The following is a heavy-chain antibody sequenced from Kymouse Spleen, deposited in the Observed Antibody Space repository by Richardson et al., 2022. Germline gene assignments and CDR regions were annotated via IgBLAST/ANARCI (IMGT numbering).Heavy chain of an antibody. Sequence: EVQLVESGGGLVKPGGSLRLSCAASGFTFSSYSMNWVRQAPGKGLEWVSSISSSSSYIYYADSVKGRFTISRDNAKNSLYLQMNSLRAEDTAVYYCARDNAYCGGDCYSGGNYWGQGTLVTVSS. CDR3: ARDNAYCGGDCYSGGNY. CDR1: GFTFSSYS. J-gene: IGHJ4*02. CDR2: ISSSSSYI. V-gene: IGHV3-21*03. D-gene: IGHD2-21*02.